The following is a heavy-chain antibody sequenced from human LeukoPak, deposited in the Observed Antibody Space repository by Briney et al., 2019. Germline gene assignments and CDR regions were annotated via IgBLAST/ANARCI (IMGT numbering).Heavy chain of an antibody. CDR1: GFTFSSYS. V-gene: IGHV3-21*01. D-gene: IGHD6-13*01. Sequence: GGSLRLSCAASGFTFSSYSMNWVRQAPGKGLEWVTSISSSSSYIYYADSVKGRFTISRDNAKNSLYLQMNSLRAEDTAVYYCARASIAATGSHAFDIWGQGTMVTVSS. J-gene: IGHJ3*02. CDR2: ISSSSSYI. CDR3: ARASIAATGSHAFDI.